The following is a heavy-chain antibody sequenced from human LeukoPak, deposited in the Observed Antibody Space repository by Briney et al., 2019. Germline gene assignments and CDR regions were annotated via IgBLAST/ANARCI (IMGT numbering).Heavy chain of an antibody. CDR3: TRDSCYDCYYMDV. V-gene: IGHV3-74*01. J-gene: IGHJ6*03. CDR1: GFTFSSYW. CDR2: INADGSSR. D-gene: IGHD5-12*01. Sequence: GGSLRLSCAASGFTFSSYWMHWVRQVPGKGLVWVSRINADGSSRSYADSVKGRFTISRDNAKNTLYLQMNSLRAEDTAVYYCTRDSCYDCYYMDVWGKGTTVTVSS.